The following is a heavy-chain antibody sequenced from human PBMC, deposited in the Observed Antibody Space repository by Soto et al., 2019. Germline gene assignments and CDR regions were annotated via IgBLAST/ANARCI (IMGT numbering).Heavy chain of an antibody. D-gene: IGHD3-22*01. CDR2: IRSEVYGGTT. V-gene: IGHV3-49*04. Sequence: GGSLRLSCTASGFTFGDYAMSWVRQAPGKGLEWVGFIRSEVYGGTTAYAASVKGRFTISRDDSKSIAYLQMNSLKTEDTAVYYCTRDWDTMIVVVDSWGQGNLVTVSS. CDR1: GFTFGDYA. J-gene: IGHJ4*02. CDR3: TRDWDTMIVVVDS.